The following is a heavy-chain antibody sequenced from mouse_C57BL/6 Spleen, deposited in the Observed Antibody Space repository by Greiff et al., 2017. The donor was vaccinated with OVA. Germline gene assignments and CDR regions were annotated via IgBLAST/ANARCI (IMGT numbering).Heavy chain of an antibody. V-gene: IGHV1-59*01. CDR2: IDPSDSYT. J-gene: IGHJ2*01. CDR1: GYTFTSYW. D-gene: IGHD2-12*01. CDR3: ARGDSFDY. Sequence: QVQLQQPGAELVRPGTSVKLSCKASGYTFTSYWMHWVKQRPGQGPEWIGVIDPSDSYTNYNQKFKGKATLTVDTSSSTAYMQLSSLTSEDSAVYYCARGDSFDYWGQGTTLTVSS.